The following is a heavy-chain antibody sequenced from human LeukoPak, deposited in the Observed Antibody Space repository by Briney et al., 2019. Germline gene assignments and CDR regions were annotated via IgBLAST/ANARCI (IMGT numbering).Heavy chain of an antibody. D-gene: IGHD3-22*01. J-gene: IGHJ4*02. CDR3: AKDMYYYNTKILRY. Sequence: PGKSLRLSCAVSGFTFSSHGLHWVCQAPGPGLEWVVVMSYDGSNNYYADSMKGLFTIYRDNTNNTLYLQMNSLRAEDTAVYYCAKDMYYYNTKILRYWGQGTLVTVSS. CDR1: GFTFSSHG. V-gene: IGHV3-30*18. CDR2: MSYDGSNN.